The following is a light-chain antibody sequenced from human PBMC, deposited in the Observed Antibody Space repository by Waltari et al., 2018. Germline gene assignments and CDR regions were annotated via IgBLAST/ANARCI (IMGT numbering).Light chain of an antibody. CDR3: QQYNSYSIT. J-gene: IGKJ5*01. V-gene: IGKV1-5*03. CDR1: PSISSW. CDR2: KAS. Sequence: IQMTQSPSTMSASVGDRVTITCRASPSISSWLAWYQQKPGKAPKLLTYKASSLESGVPSRFSGSGSGTEFTLTISSLQPDDFATYYCQQYNSYSITFGQGTRLEIK.